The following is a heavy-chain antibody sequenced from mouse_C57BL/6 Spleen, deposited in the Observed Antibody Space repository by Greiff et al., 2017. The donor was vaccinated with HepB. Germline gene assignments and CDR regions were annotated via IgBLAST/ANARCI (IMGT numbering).Heavy chain of an antibody. V-gene: IGHV1-15*01. CDR2: IDPENGGT. J-gene: IGHJ1*03. Sequence: QVQLQQSGAELVRPGASVTLSCKASGYTFTDYEMHWVKQTPVHGLEWIGAIDPENGGTAYNQKFKGKAILTADKSSSTAYMELRSLTSEDSAVYYCTFTTVVEEWYFDVWGTGTTVTVSS. CDR3: TFTTVVEEWYFDV. CDR1: GYTFTDYE. D-gene: IGHD1-1*01.